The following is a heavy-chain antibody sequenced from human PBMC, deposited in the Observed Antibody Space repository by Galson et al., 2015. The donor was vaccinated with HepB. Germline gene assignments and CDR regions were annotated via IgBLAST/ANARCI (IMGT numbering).Heavy chain of an antibody. J-gene: IGHJ6*03. Sequence: SVKVSCKASGYTFTSYYMHWVRQAPGQGLEWMGIINPSGGSTSYAQKFQGRVTITADESTSTAYMELSSLRSEDTAVYYCGYSYGSHYYYYMDVWGKGTTVTVSS. V-gene: IGHV1-46*01. CDR1: GYTFTSYY. D-gene: IGHD5-18*01. CDR3: GYSYGSHYYYYMDV. CDR2: INPSGGST.